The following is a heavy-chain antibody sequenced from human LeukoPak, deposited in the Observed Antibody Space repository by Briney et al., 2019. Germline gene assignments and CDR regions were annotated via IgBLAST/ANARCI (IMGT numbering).Heavy chain of an antibody. J-gene: IGHJ2*01. Sequence: GGSLRLSCAASGFTFSSYSMNWVRQAPGKGLEWVSSISSSSSYIYYADSVKGRFTISRDNAKNSLYLQMNSLRAEDTAVYYCARGQGGSHYGGNADWYFDLWGRGTLVTVSS. D-gene: IGHD4-23*01. CDR3: ARGQGGSHYGGNADWYFDL. CDR2: ISSSSSYI. CDR1: GFTFSSYS. V-gene: IGHV3-21*01.